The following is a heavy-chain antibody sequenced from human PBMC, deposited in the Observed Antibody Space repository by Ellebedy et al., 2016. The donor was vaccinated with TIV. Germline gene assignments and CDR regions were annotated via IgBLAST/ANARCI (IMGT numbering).Heavy chain of an antibody. CDR2: INHSGST. Sequence: SETLSLTXAVYGGSFSGYYWSWIRQPPGKGLEWIGEINHSGSTNYNPSLKSRVTISVDTSKNQFSLKLSSVTAADTAVYYCARGRGTLGYCSGGSCYRSPRFDPWGQGTLVTVSS. J-gene: IGHJ5*02. D-gene: IGHD2-15*01. CDR3: ARGRGTLGYCSGGSCYRSPRFDP. V-gene: IGHV4-34*01. CDR1: GGSFSGYY.